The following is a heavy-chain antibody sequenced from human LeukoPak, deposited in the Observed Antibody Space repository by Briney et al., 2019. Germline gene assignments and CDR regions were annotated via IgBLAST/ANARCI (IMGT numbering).Heavy chain of an antibody. CDR1: GFTYSSYG. V-gene: IGHV3-33*06. D-gene: IGHD3-22*01. CDR3: AKDARRVYDSSGYYDY. Sequence: PGGSLRLSCAASGFTYSSYGMHWVRQAPGKGLEWVAVIWYDGSNKYYADSVKGRFTISRDNSKNTLYLQMSSLRAEDTAVYYCAKDARRVYDSSGYYDYWGQGTLVTVSS. CDR2: IWYDGSNK. J-gene: IGHJ4*02.